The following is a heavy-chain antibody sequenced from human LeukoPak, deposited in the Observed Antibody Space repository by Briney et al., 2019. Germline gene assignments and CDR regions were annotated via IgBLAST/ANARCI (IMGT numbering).Heavy chain of an antibody. J-gene: IGHJ4*02. CDR3: ATRYYDILTGYYGRDY. D-gene: IGHD3-9*01. Sequence: PSETLSLTFTVSGGPISSGGYYWSWIRQHPGKGLEWIGYIYHSGSTYYNPSLKSRVTISVDTSKNQFSLRLSSVTAADTAVYYCATRYYDILTGYYGRDYWGQGTLVTVSS. CDR2: IYHSGST. CDR1: GGPISSGGYY. V-gene: IGHV4-31*03.